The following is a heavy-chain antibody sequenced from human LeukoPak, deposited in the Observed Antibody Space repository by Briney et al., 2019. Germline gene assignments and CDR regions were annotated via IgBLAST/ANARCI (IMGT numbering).Heavy chain of an antibody. CDR1: GGSISSYY. Sequence: PSETLSLTCTVSGGSISSYYWSWIRQPPGKGLEWIGSIYHSGSTYYNPSLKSRVTISVDTSKNQFSLKLSSVTAADTAVYYCARGITIFGVVSTLLDYWGQGTLVTVSS. V-gene: IGHV4-38-2*02. D-gene: IGHD3-3*01. CDR2: IYHSGST. J-gene: IGHJ4*02. CDR3: ARGITIFGVVSTLLDY.